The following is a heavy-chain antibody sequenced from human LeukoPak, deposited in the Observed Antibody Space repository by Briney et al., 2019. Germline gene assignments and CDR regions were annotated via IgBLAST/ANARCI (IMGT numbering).Heavy chain of an antibody. J-gene: IGHJ4*02. D-gene: IGHD3-22*01. Sequence: GGSLRLSCAASGFTFSSYAMSWVRQAPGKGLQWVSGISGSGYSTSYADSVKGRFTISRDNSKNTLYLQVNSLRAEDTAVYYCATNGPVGYYVDYWGQGTLVTVSS. CDR3: ATNGPVGYYVDY. CDR2: ISGSGYST. V-gene: IGHV3-23*01. CDR1: GFTFSSYA.